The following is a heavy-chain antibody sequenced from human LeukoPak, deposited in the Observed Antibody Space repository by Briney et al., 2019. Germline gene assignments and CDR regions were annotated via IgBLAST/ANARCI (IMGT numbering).Heavy chain of an antibody. CDR2: IYYSGSI. CDR1: GDSISGYY. CDR3: ARDLYMDV. Sequence: LGTLSVTSTVSGDSISGYYGSSIRQRPGKGLEWIGYIYYSGSIIYYTSLKSRVAIPLETSNHQISLKLSSVTAAETALYYCARDLYMDVWGKGTTVTVSS. V-gene: IGHV4-59*01. J-gene: IGHJ6*03.